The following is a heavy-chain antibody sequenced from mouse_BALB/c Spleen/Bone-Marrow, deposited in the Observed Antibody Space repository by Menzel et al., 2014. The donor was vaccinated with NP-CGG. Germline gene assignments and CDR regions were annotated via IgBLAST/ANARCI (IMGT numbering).Heavy chain of an antibody. J-gene: IGHJ1*01. CDR3: ARGNCYDSNYIWYFDV. D-gene: IGHD2-5*01. Sequence: EVQRVESGGGLVQPGGSLRLSCATSGFTFTDYYMSWVRQPPGKALEWLGFIRNKANGYKTQYSASVKGRFTISRDNSQSVLNLQKNNLRAENSAAYDGARGNCYDSNYIWYFDVWGAGTTVTVSS. CDR1: GFTFTDYY. V-gene: IGHV7-3*02. CDR2: IRNKANGYKT.